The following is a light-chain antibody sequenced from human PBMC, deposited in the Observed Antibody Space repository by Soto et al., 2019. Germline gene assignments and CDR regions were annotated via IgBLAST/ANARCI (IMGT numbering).Light chain of an antibody. CDR3: QQHENYPLT. CDR1: QGISSH. J-gene: IGKJ5*01. Sequence: DMHFTHCPLSLSASVLYRATIICQASQGISSHLTWYQQKPGKAPKVLIYAASTLQSGVPSRFSGSGSGTEFTLTISSLQPEDFATYYCQQHENYPLTFGRGTRLEIK. V-gene: IGKV1-9*01. CDR2: AAS.